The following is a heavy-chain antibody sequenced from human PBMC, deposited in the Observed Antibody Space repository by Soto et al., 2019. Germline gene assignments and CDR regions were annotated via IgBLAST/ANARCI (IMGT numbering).Heavy chain of an antibody. V-gene: IGHV1-18*01. CDR3: ARSTDYYGSGSTAFDY. D-gene: IGHD3-10*01. Sequence: ASVKVSCKASGYTFTKYVIIWVRQAPGQGLEWMGWISANNGHTHYTQKVQGRVTMTTDTSTSTAYMELRSLRSDDTAVYYCARSTDYYGSGSTAFDYWG. CDR1: GYTFTKYV. J-gene: IGHJ4*01. CDR2: ISANNGHT.